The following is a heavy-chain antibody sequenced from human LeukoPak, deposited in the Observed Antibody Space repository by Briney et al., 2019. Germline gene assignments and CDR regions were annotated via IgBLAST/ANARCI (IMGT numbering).Heavy chain of an antibody. Sequence: SETLSLTCTVSGGPISSSSYYWSWIRQPPGKGLEWIGEINHSGSTNYNPSLKSRVTISVDTSKNQFSLKLSSVTAADTAVYYCARGFHVLRYFDWLLYPCYFDYWGQGTLVSVSS. CDR2: INHSGST. CDR3: ARGFHVLRYFDWLLYPCYFDY. J-gene: IGHJ4*02. CDR1: GGPISSSSYY. V-gene: IGHV4-39*07. D-gene: IGHD3-9*01.